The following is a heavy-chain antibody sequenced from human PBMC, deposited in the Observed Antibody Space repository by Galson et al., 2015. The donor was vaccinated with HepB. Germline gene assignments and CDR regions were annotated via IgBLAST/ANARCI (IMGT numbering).Heavy chain of an antibody. CDR2: INSDGSST. CDR1: GFTFSSYW. D-gene: IGHD3-22*01. Sequence: LRLSCAASGFTFSSYWMHWVRQAPGKGLVWVSRINSDGSSTSYADSVKGRFTISRDNAKNTLYLQMNSLRAEDTAVYYCARDEITYYYDSSGPPGYYYYYMDVWGKGTTVTVSS. J-gene: IGHJ6*03. V-gene: IGHV3-74*01. CDR3: ARDEITYYYDSSGPPGYYYYYMDV.